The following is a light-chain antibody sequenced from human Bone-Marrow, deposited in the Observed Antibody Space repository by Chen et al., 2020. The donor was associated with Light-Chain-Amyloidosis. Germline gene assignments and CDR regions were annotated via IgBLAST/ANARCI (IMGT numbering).Light chain of an antibody. V-gene: IGLV1-44*01. J-gene: IGLJ2*01. CDR1: SSNIGNNT. CDR2: SNN. CDR3: AAWDDSLNGVV. Sequence: QSVLTQPPSASGTPGQRVTISCSGSSSNIGNNTVNWYQQLPGTAPKLLIYSNNQRPSGVHDRFSGSKSGTSASLAISGLQSEDEADYYCAAWDDSLNGVVFGGGTKLTV.